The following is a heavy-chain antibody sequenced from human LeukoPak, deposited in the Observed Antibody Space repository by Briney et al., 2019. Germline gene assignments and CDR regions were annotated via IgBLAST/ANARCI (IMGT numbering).Heavy chain of an antibody. CDR3: ARDKWP. J-gene: IGHJ5*02. Sequence: SETLSLTCTVSGGSISSGSYYWSWIRQPAGKGLEWIGRIYTSGSTNYNPSLKSRVTISVDTSKNQFSLKLSSVTAADTAVYYCARDKWPWGQGTLVTVPS. CDR1: GGSISSGSYY. D-gene: IGHD1-26*01. CDR2: IYTSGST. V-gene: IGHV4-61*02.